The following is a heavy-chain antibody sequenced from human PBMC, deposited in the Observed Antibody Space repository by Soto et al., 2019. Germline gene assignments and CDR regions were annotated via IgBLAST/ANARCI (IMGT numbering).Heavy chain of an antibody. Sequence: GGSLRLSCAASGSTFSSYSMNWVRQAPGKGLEWVSYISVSGTTIYYADSVKGRFTISRDNAKNSLYLQMNSLRDEDTAVYYCATLRVGATTGPFSLDYWGQGSLVTVSS. CDR2: ISVSGTTI. V-gene: IGHV3-48*02. CDR3: ATLRVGATTGPFSLDY. CDR1: GSTFSSYS. D-gene: IGHD1-26*01. J-gene: IGHJ4*02.